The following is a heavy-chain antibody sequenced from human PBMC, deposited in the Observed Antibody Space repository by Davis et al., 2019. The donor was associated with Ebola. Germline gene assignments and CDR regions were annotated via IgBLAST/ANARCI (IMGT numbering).Heavy chain of an antibody. CDR2: INHSGST. CDR3: ARGPSALSGWYDYYGMDV. J-gene: IGHJ6*02. Sequence: SETLSLTCAVYGGSFSGYYWSWIRQPPGKGLEWIGEINHSGSTNYNPSLKSRVTISVDTSKNQFSLKLSSVTAADTAVYYCARGPSALSGWYDYYGMDVWGQGTTVTVSS. CDR1: GGSFSGYY. D-gene: IGHD6-19*01. V-gene: IGHV4-34*01.